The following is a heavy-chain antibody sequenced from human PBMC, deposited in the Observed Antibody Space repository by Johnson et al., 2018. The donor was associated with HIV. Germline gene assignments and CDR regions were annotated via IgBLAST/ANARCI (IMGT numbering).Heavy chain of an antibody. Sequence: VQVLESGGGLVKPGGSLRLSCAASGFIVSFNSMHWVRQAPGKGLEWVSLFYSDGSTHYADSVRGRFTISRDISKNTLYLQMDSLRPDDTALYYCARVRKDLEAADGLENDGFEMLGQGTLVTVSS. CDR1: GFIVSFNS. J-gene: IGHJ3*02. D-gene: IGHD6-13*01. CDR2: FYSDGST. CDR3: ARVRKDLEAADGLENDGFEM. V-gene: IGHV3-66*02.